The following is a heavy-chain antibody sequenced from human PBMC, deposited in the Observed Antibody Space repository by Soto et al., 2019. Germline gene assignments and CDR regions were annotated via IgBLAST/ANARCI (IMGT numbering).Heavy chain of an antibody. V-gene: IGHV3-30-3*01. CDR2: ISYDGSNK. J-gene: IGHJ6*02. CDR1: GFTFSSYA. D-gene: IGHD5-12*01. Sequence: QVQLVESGGGVVQPGRSLRLSCAASGFTFSSYAMHWVRQAPGKGLEWVAVISYDGSNKYYADSVKGRFTISRDNSKNTLYLQMNSLRAEDTAVYYCARDGGYSGYEDEDYYYYGMDVWGQGTTVTVSS. CDR3: ARDGGYSGYEDEDYYYYGMDV.